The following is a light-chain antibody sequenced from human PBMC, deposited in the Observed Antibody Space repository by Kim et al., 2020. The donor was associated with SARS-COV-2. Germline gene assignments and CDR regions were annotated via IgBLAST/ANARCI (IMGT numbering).Light chain of an antibody. CDR2: GAS. Sequence: SPRERATLSCRASQSVSNSYLAWYQQKPGQAPRILIFGASTRATGIPARFSGSGSGTDLTLTISRLEPEDFAVYYCQQYGSSPQCTFGQGTKLEI. J-gene: IGKJ2*02. V-gene: IGKV3-20*01. CDR3: QQYGSSPQCT. CDR1: QSVSNSY.